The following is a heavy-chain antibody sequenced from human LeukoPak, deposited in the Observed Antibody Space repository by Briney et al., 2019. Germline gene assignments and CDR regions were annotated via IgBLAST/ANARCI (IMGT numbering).Heavy chain of an antibody. V-gene: IGHV1-8*03. CDR1: GYSFTNYD. CDR3: ARGIAAAAVDY. Sequence: ASVKVSCKASGYSFTNYDINWVRQATGQGLEWMGWMNPKSGDTGYSQKFQGRVFITRDTSISTAYMELSRLRSDDTAVYDCARGIAAAAVDYWGQGTLVTVSS. CDR2: MNPKSGDT. D-gene: IGHD6-13*01. J-gene: IGHJ4*02.